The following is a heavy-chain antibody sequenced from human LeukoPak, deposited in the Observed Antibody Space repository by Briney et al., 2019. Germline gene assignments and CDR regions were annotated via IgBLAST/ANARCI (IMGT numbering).Heavy chain of an antibody. V-gene: IGHV4-30-4*08. J-gene: IGHJ4*02. Sequence: SETLSLTCTVSGGSISSGDYYWSGICQPPGKGLEWIGYIYYSGSTYYNPSLKSRVTISVDTSKNQFSLKLSSVTAADTAVYYCARAPAFGFGELQRRFDYWGQGTLVTVSS. D-gene: IGHD3-10*01. CDR2: IYYSGST. CDR1: GGSISSGDYY. CDR3: ARAPAFGFGELQRRFDY.